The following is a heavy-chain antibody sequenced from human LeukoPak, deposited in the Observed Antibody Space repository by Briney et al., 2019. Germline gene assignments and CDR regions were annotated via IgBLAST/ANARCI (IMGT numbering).Heavy chain of an antibody. D-gene: IGHD6-13*01. CDR3: ARPIAAAGTGWFDP. CDR1: AFTFSGYW. V-gene: IGHV3-7*01. J-gene: IGHJ5*02. CDR2: IKQDGSEK. Sequence: GGSLRLSCAASAFTFSGYWMSWVRQAPGKGLEWVANIKQDGSEKYYVDSVKGRFTISRDNAKNSLYLQMNSLRAEDTAVYYCARPIAAAGTGWFDPWGQGTLVTVSS.